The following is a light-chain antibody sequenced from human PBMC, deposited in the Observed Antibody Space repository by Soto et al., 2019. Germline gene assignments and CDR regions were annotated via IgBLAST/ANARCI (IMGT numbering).Light chain of an antibody. Sequence: QSVLTQPASVSGSPGQSITISCTGTSSDVGIYNLVSWYQQHPGKAPKLMIYEGSKRPSGVSNRFSGSKSGNTASLTISGLQAEDEADYYCCLYGGMVFGGGTKVTVL. CDR1: SSDVGIYNL. CDR2: EGS. J-gene: IGLJ2*01. V-gene: IGLV2-23*01. CDR3: CLYGGMV.